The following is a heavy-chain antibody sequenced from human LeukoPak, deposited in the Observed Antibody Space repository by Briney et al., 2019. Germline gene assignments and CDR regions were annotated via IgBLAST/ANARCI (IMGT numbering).Heavy chain of an antibody. CDR3: ARVPAAQSHWFDP. CDR2: ISYDGSNK. V-gene: IGHV3-30*03. J-gene: IGHJ5*02. D-gene: IGHD5-24*01. Sequence: PGGSLRLSCAASGFTFSSYGMHWVRQAPGKGLGWVAVISYDGSNKYYADSVKGRFTISRDNSKNTLYLQMNSLRAEDTAVYYCARVPAAQSHWFDPWGQGTLVTVSS. CDR1: GFTFSSYG.